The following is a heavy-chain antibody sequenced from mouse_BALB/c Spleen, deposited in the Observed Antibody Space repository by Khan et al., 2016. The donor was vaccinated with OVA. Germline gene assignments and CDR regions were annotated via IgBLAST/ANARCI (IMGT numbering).Heavy chain of an antibody. CDR3: DRGGYYYDKEDWFAY. D-gene: IGHD1-1*01. CDR2: IWSGGST. Sequence: QVQLKQSGPGLVQPSQSLSITCTVSGFSLTNYSVHWVRQSPGKGLEWLGVIWSGGSTDYNAAFISRLSISKDNSKSQVFFKMNSLQAHDTAIYYYDRGGYYYDKEDWFAYWGQGNLVTVSA. J-gene: IGHJ3*01. V-gene: IGHV2-2*01. CDR1: GFSLTNYS.